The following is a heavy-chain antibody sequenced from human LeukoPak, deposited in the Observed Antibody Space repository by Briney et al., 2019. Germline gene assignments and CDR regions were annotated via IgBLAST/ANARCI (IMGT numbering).Heavy chain of an antibody. J-gene: IGHJ3*02. V-gene: IGHV5-51*01. D-gene: IGHD2-2*01. CDR2: IYPGDSDT. CDR1: GYSFTSYW. CDR3: ARAVVPAAFDI. Sequence: GESLKIFCKGSGYSFTSYWIGWVRQMPGKGLEWMGIIYPGDSDTRYSPYFQGQVTISADKSISTAYLQWSSLKASDTAMYYCARAVVPAAFDIWGQGTMVTVSS.